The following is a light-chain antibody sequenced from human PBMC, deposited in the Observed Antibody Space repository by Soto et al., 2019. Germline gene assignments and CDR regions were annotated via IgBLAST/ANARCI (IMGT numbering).Light chain of an antibody. CDR3: SSYTTRSTVV. Sequence: QAVLTQPASVSGSPGQSITISCTGTSSDVGSYPYVSWYQQHPGKAPKLMIYDVNNRPSGVSNRFSGSKSGNTASLTISGLQSEDEADYYCSSYTTRSTVVFGGGTKLTVL. J-gene: IGLJ2*01. CDR2: DVN. V-gene: IGLV2-14*01. CDR1: SSDVGSYPY.